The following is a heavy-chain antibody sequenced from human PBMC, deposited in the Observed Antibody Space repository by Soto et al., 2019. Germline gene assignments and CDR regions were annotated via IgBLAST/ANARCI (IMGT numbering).Heavy chain of an antibody. CDR1: GGSISSYY. D-gene: IGHD3-10*01. V-gene: IGHV4-59*08. Sequence: SETLSLTCTVSGGSISSYYWSWFRQSPGKRMEWIGYVHHSWGSSYNPSLQSRVAISLDTSKSQFSLKVTSVTATDSAVYYCARQGFGPLHGLVDVWGQGTTVTVSS. CDR2: VHHSWGS. J-gene: IGHJ6*02. CDR3: ARQGFGPLHGLVDV.